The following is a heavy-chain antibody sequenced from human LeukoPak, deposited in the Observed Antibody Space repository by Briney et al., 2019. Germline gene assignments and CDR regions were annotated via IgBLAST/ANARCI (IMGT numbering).Heavy chain of an antibody. V-gene: IGHV3-23*01. CDR1: GFTFSSYA. CDR3: AKDLLEMTYYFDY. J-gene: IGHJ4*02. CDR2: ISGSGDNT. D-gene: IGHD5-24*01. Sequence: GRSLRLSCAASGFTFSSYAMSWVRQAPGKGLEWVSAISGSGDNTYYADSVKGRFTISRDNSKNTLYLQMNSLRAEDTAVYYCAKDLLEMTYYFDYWGQGTLVTVSS.